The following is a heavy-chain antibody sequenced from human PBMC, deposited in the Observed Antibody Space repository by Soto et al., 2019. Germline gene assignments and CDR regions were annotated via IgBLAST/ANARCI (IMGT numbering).Heavy chain of an antibody. V-gene: IGHV3-23*01. CDR3: AKTFGSNWLLDY. CDR2: MSGSGGSR. J-gene: IGHJ4*02. Sequence: EVRLLESGGGLVQPEGSLRLSCEGSGFIFSDYGISWVRQSPEKGLQWVSAMSGSGGSRYYADSVKGRFTISRDNSKNTVYLQMGSLRGDDTAIYYCAKTFGSNWLLDYWGQGTPVTVSS. D-gene: IGHD1-26*01. CDR1: GFIFSDYG.